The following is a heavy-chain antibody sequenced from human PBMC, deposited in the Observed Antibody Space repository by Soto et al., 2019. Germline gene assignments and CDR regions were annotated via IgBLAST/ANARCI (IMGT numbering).Heavy chain of an antibody. CDR3: AKTSTTYPYDAFDI. Sequence: PGGSLRLSCAASGFTFSSYAMTWVRQAPGTGLEWVSGISGSGVNTYYADSVKGRFTISRDNSKNTLYLQMNSLRAEDTAIYYSAKTSTTYPYDAFDIWGQGTMVTVSS. J-gene: IGHJ3*02. CDR1: GFTFSSYA. V-gene: IGHV3-23*01. CDR2: ISGSGVNT. D-gene: IGHD4-17*01.